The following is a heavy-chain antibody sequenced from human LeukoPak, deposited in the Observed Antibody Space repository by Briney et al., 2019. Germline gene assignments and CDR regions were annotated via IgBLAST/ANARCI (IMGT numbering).Heavy chain of an antibody. CDR1: GFTFSSYA. V-gene: IGHV3-21*01. D-gene: IGHD1-26*01. Sequence: GGSLRLSCAASGFTFSSYAMHWVRQAPGKGLEWVSSISSSSAYIHYADSVKGRSTISRDNAKNSLYLQMNSLRAEDTAVYYCARDEVGATTDPFDIWGLGTMVTVSS. CDR2: ISSSSAYI. CDR3: ARDEVGATTDPFDI. J-gene: IGHJ3*02.